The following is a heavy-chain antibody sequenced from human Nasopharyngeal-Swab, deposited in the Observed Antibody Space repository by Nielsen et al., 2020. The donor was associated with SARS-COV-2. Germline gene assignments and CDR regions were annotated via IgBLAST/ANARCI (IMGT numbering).Heavy chain of an antibody. CDR1: GGSFSGYY. Sequence: SETLSLTCAVYGGSFSGYYWSWIRQPPGKGLEWSGEINHSGSTNYNPSLKSRVTISVDTSKNQFSLKLSSVTAADTAVYYCVYGCSGGSCYSGYYYGMDVWGQGTTVTVSS. CDR2: INHSGST. CDR3: VYGCSGGSCYSGYYYGMDV. D-gene: IGHD2-15*01. V-gene: IGHV4-34*01. J-gene: IGHJ6*02.